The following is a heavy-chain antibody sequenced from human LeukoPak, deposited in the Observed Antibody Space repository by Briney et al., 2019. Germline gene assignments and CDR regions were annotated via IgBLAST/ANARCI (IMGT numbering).Heavy chain of an antibody. D-gene: IGHD2-21*01. CDR1: GCIFSSYG. V-gene: IGHV3-23*01. Sequence: GGSLRLSCAAAGCIFSSYGMSWGRQAAGKGQGLVSAISGSGGSTYYAASVKRRFTISRDNAKNSLFLQMNSLSAEDTAVHYCLRAYHPGGWFDPWGQGTLVTVSS. CDR2: ISGSGGST. J-gene: IGHJ5*02. CDR3: LRAYHPGGWFDP.